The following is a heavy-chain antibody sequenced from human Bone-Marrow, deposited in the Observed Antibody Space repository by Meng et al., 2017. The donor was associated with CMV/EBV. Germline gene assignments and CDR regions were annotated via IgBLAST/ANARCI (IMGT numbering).Heavy chain of an antibody. J-gene: IGHJ4*02. CDR2: INPDSGGT. Sequence: ASVKVSCKASGYVFTGYYMHWVRQAPGQGLEWMGWINPDSGGTNNAQKFQGRVTMTRDTSTSTVYLELRSLKSEDTAVYYCARGQPILVDPSYFFYSWGQGLRVTVDS. V-gene: IGHV1-2*02. D-gene: IGHD2-2*01. CDR3: ARGQPILVDPSYFFYS. CDR1: GYVFTGYY.